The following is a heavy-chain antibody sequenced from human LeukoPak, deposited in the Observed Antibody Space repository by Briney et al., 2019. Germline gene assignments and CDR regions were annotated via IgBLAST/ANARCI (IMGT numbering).Heavy chain of an antibody. CDR1: GDSISSNSAA. V-gene: IGHV6-1*01. J-gene: IGHJ4*02. CDR3: PRGGGWLHY. Sequence: SQTLSLTCAISGDSISSNSAAWNWIRQSPSRGLEWLGRIYYRGKWYNGYAPSVKGLIISNADTSKNQFSLQLYPVPPEDTAVYYCPRGGGWLHYWGQGTLVPVSS. D-gene: IGHD6-19*01. CDR2: IYYRGKWYN.